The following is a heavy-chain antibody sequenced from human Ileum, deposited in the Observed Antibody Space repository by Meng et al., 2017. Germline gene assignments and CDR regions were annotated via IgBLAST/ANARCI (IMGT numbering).Heavy chain of an antibody. CDR1: GFTFSNSW. Sequence: GESLKISCAASGFTFSNSWMAWLRQAPGKGLELVANMNKDGSVKNYVDSVKGRFAISRDNAKNSLYLQLNSLRAEDTALYYCARDPAYGAYDIWGQGTMVTVSS. V-gene: IGHV3-7*01. CDR3: ARDPAYGAYDI. CDR2: MNKDGSVK. D-gene: IGHD2-21*01. J-gene: IGHJ3*02.